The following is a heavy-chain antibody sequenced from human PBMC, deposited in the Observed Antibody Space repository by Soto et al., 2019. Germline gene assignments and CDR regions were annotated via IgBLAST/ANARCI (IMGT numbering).Heavy chain of an antibody. J-gene: IGHJ5*02. Sequence: GGSLRLSCAASGFTFSSYGMHWVRQAPGKGLEWVAVISYDRSNKYYADSVKGRFTISRNNSKNTLYLQMNSLRAEDTAVYYCAKPRITMVRGVINTWGQGTLVTVSS. V-gene: IGHV3-30*18. CDR2: ISYDRSNK. CDR3: AKPRITMVRGVINT. D-gene: IGHD3-10*01. CDR1: GFTFSSYG.